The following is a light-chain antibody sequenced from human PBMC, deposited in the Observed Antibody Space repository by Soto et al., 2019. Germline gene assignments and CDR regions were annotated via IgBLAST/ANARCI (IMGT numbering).Light chain of an antibody. V-gene: IGLV2-14*01. J-gene: IGLJ7*01. Sequence: QSVLTQPASVSGSPGQSITISCTGTSRDVGDYNYVSWYQQYPGKAPKLMIYDVSNRPSGVSNRFSGSKSGNTASLTISGLQTEDEADYYCSSYTSDNTLLFGGGTQLTVL. CDR3: SSYTSDNTLL. CDR2: DVS. CDR1: SRDVGDYNY.